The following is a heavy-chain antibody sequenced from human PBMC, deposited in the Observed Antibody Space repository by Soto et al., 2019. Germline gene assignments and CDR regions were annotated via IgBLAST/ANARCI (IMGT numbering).Heavy chain of an antibody. CDR2: ISGSSDT. V-gene: IGHV3-23*01. Sequence: EVQLLESGGGLEPPGGSLRLSCVTSGFTFTSYGMSWVRQAPGKGLEWVSAISGSSDTYYPDSVKGRFTISRDNSRSTFYLQMNSLRAEDTAVYYCATYGVDSGGYEYFQRWGQGCLVTVSS. J-gene: IGHJ1*01. CDR1: GFTFTSYG. CDR3: ATYGVDSGGYEYFQR. D-gene: IGHD4-17*01.